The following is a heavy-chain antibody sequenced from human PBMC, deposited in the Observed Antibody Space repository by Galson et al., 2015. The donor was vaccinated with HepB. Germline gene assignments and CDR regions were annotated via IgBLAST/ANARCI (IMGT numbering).Heavy chain of an antibody. V-gene: IGHV4-59*08. CDR1: GGSISSYY. CDR2: IYYSGST. J-gene: IGHJ3*02. CDR3: TRHLASNDLTFGGVIADAFDI. D-gene: IGHD3-16*02. Sequence: SETLSLTCTVSGGSISSYYWSWIRQPPGKGLEWIGYIYYSGSTNYNPSLKSRVTISVDTSKNQFSLKLSSVTAADTAVYYCTRHLASNDLTFGGVIADAFDIWGQGTMVTVSS.